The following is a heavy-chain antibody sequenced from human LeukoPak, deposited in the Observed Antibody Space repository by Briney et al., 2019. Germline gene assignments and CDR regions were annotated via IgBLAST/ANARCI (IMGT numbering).Heavy chain of an antibody. J-gene: IGHJ4*02. V-gene: IGHV4-34*01. D-gene: IGHD3-10*01. CDR1: GGSFSGYY. CDR3: ARGSLWFGVWYFDY. Sequence: PSETLSLTCAVYGGSFSGYYWSWIRQPPGKGLEWIGEINHSGSTNYNPSLKSRVTISVGTSKNQFSLKLSSVTAADTAVYYCARGSLWFGVWYFDYWGQGTLVTVSS. CDR2: INHSGST.